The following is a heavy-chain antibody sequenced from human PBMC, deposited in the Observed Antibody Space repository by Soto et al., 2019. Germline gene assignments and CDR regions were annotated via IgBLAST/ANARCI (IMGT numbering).Heavy chain of an antibody. V-gene: IGHV4-34*01. D-gene: IGHD2-8*02. J-gene: IGHJ4*02. CDR1: GGSFSGYY. Sequence: SETLSLTCAVYGGSFSGYYWTWIRQPPGTGLEWIGEINHSGSTNYNPSLKSRVTISVDTSKNQFSLKLTSVTAADTAVYYCARDKITGHFDYWGQGTLVTAFS. CDR3: ARDKITGHFDY. CDR2: INHSGST.